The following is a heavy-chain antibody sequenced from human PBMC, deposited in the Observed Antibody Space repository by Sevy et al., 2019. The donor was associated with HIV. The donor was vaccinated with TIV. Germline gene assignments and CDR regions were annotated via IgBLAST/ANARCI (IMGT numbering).Heavy chain of an antibody. CDR2: INPSGGST. CDR1: GYTFTSYY. V-gene: IGHV1-46*01. D-gene: IGHD5-18*01. CDR3: ARKGYSYGLIDY. Sequence: ASVKVSCKASGYTFTSYYMHWVRQAPGQGLEWMGIINPSGGSTSYAQMFQGRVTMTRDTSTSTVYMELSSLRSEDTAVYYCARKGYSYGLIDYWGQGTLVTVSS. J-gene: IGHJ4*02.